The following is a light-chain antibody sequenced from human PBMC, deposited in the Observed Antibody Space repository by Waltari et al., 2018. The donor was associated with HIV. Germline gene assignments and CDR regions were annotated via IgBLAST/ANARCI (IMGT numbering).Light chain of an antibody. CDR1: RPRNNY. CDR3: NCQGNSGNQVL. CDR2: GKD. Sequence: SSELTQDPPVSVALGQKVMITCPVDRPRNNYARWYQHEPGQAPALVFYGKDGRPSGIPDRFSGSSSGNTASLTITGAQAEDEADYYCNCQGNSGNQVLFGGGTQLTVL. V-gene: IGLV3-19*01. J-gene: IGLJ2*01.